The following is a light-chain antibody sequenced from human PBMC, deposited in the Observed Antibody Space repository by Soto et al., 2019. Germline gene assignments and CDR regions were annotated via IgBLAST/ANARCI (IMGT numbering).Light chain of an antibody. V-gene: IGKV1-5*03. CDR1: QSISDW. J-gene: IGKJ2*01. Sequence: DIQMTQSPSTLSASVGDRVTITCRASQSISDWLAWYQQKPGKAPKLLIYKASTLESGVPSRFSGGGSGTEFTLTISSLQPDDSATYYCQQYSRYSYTFGQWTMLDIK. CDR2: KAS. CDR3: QQYSRYSYT.